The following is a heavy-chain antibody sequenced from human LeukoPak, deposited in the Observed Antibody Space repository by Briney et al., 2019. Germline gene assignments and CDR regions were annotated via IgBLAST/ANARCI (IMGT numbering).Heavy chain of an antibody. CDR2: INSDGSTT. J-gene: IGHJ4*02. V-gene: IGHV3-74*01. CDR1: GFTFSSYW. D-gene: IGHD1-26*01. Sequence: PGGSLRLSCAASGFTFSSYWMHWVRQDPGKGLVWASRINSDGSTTNYADSVKGRFTISRDNAKNTLYLRLNSLRAEDTAVYYCGGRGSSGFVTNWGQGTLVTVSS. CDR3: GGRGSSGFVTN.